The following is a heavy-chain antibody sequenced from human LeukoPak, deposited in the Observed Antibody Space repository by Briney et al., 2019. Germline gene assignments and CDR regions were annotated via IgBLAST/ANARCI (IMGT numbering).Heavy chain of an antibody. Sequence: GGSLRPSCAASGFTVSSNYMSWVRQAPGKGLEWVSVIYSGGSTYYADSVKGRFTISRDNSKNTLYLQMNSLRAEDTAVYYCARGDWGMYYFDYWGQGTLVTVSS. CDR3: ARGDWGMYYFDY. D-gene: IGHD7-27*01. CDR1: GFTVSSNY. V-gene: IGHV3-53*05. CDR2: IYSGGST. J-gene: IGHJ4*02.